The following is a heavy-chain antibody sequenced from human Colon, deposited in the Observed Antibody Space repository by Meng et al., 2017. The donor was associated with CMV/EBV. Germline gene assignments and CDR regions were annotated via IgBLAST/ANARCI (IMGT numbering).Heavy chain of an antibody. D-gene: IGHD3-16*01. J-gene: IGHJ4*02. Sequence: CVVPGASITSDNWWTWIRRSPGKGLEWIGEIHDTGTTAYTPSLKSRVTISIDKSNSQFSLRLNYVTAADTAVYFCSRTDISYVSSVHWGQGTLVTVSS. CDR2: IHDTGTT. V-gene: IGHV4/OR15-8*02. CDR1: GASITSDNW. CDR3: SRTDISYVSSVH.